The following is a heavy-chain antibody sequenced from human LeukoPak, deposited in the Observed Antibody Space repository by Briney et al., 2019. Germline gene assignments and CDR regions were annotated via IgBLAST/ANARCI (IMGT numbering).Heavy chain of an antibody. CDR1: GFTFSSYA. D-gene: IGHD3-3*01. J-gene: IGHJ4*02. Sequence: GGSLRPSCAASGFTFSSYAMSWVRQAPGKGLEWVSLIIGSGDSTDYTDSVKGRFTISRDNSKNTLYLQMNSLRAEDTAVYYCARLRFLEWLSLSEYYFDYWGQGTLVTVSS. CDR3: ARLRFLEWLSLSEYYFDY. V-gene: IGHV3-23*01. CDR2: IIGSGDST.